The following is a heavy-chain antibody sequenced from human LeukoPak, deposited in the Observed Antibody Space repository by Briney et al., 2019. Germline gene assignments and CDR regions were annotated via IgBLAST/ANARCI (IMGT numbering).Heavy chain of an antibody. CDR1: GGSFSGYY. J-gene: IGHJ4*02. D-gene: IGHD4-17*01. Sequence: PSETLSLTCAVYGGSFSGYYWSWIRQPPGKGLEWIGEINHSGSTNYNPSLKSRVTISVDTSKNQFSLKLSSVTAADSAVYYCARDPTTVTTFFDSWGQGTLVTVSS. V-gene: IGHV4-34*01. CDR3: ARDPTTVTTFFDS. CDR2: INHSGST.